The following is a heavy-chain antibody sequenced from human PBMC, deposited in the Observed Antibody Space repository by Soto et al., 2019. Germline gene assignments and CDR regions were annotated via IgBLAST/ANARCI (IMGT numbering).Heavy chain of an antibody. D-gene: IGHD6-19*01. CDR1: GVSIRSSAY. V-gene: IGHV4-39*01. Sequence: SETLSLTCSVSGVSIRSSAYWGWIRQPPGKGLEWIGSIYSIGNTYYNPSLKSGVTISADTSKNQFSLNLISVTAADTAVYYCRRSSRYSTDVWGQGITVTVSS. CDR3: RRSSRYSTDV. J-gene: IGHJ6*02. CDR2: IYSIGNT.